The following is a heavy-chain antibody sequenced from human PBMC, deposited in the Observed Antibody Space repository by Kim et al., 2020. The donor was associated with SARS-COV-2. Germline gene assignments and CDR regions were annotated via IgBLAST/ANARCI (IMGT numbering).Heavy chain of an antibody. CDR3: VKDGPNWGSYFDN. CDR2: IDGSGVSR. CDR1: GFTFSTYM. V-gene: IGHV3-23*01. Sequence: GGSLRVSCAASGFTFSTYMMNWVRQAPGKGLEWVSAIDGSGVSRNYADSVKGRFTISRDNSKNTLYLQMNRLRDEDTAVYYCVKDGPNWGSYFDNWGQGTLVSVSS. D-gene: IGHD7-27*01. J-gene: IGHJ4*02.